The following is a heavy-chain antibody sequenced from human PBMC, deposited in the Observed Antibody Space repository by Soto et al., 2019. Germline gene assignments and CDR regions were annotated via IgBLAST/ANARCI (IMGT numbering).Heavy chain of an antibody. Sequence: GGSLRLSCAASTTTFSVSGWHWVRQAPGRGLEWVAFHSNDGITKTYGDSVKGRFTISRDNSEKMVFLQMNSLRSDDTAIYYCAKDGPHFDVDVWGQGTTVTVSS. CDR3: AKDGPHFDVDV. D-gene: IGHD3-9*01. V-gene: IGHV3-30*02. CDR1: TTTFSVSG. CDR2: HSNDGITK. J-gene: IGHJ6*02.